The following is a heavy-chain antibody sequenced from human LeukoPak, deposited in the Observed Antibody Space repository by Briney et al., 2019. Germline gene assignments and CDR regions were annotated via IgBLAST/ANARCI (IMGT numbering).Heavy chain of an antibody. CDR3: ARVLVDIVAVADAFDI. Sequence: SETLSLTCTVSGGSISSGGYYWSWIRQHPGKGLEWIGYIYYSGSTYYNPSLKSRVTISVDTSKNQFSLKLSSVTAADTAVYYCARVLVDIVAVADAFDIWGQGTVVTVSS. J-gene: IGHJ3*02. D-gene: IGHD5-12*01. CDR2: IYYSGST. CDR1: GGSISSGGYY. V-gene: IGHV4-31*03.